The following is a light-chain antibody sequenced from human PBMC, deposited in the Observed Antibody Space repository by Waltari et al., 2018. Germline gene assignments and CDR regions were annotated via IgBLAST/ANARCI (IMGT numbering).Light chain of an antibody. CDR2: GAS. CDR3: HHYNKRPPSYT. CDR1: QSIRNN. Sequence: EIVMTQPPVTLSVSPGERSTPSCRASQSIRNNLAWYQQKAGQPPRLLIYGASTRAPGLPARFSGSGSGTEFALTISSLQPEDFAVYYCHHYNKRPPSYTFGQGTRLEIK. V-gene: IGKV3-15*01. J-gene: IGKJ2*01.